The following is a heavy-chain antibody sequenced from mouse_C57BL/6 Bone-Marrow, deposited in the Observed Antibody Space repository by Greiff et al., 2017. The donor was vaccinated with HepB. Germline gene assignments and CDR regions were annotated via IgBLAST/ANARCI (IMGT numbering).Heavy chain of an antibody. V-gene: IGHV5-4*01. CDR2: ISDGGSYT. Sequence: EVKLMESGGGLVKPGGSLKLSCAASGFTFSSYAMSWVRQTPEKRLEWVATISDGGSYTYYPDNVKGRFTISRANAKNNLYLQMSHLKSEDTAMYYCARDGSSLYYYAMDYWGQGTSVTVSS. J-gene: IGHJ4*01. CDR1: GFTFSSYA. D-gene: IGHD1-1*01. CDR3: ARDGSSLYYYAMDY.